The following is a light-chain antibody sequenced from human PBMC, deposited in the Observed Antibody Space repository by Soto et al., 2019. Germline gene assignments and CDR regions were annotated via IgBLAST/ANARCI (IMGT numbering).Light chain of an antibody. V-gene: IGKV1-5*01. CDR2: DAS. Sequence: QMTESTSTVEACVGDRGSVRCRASQTINKWLAWYQQKPGKAPQLLISDASTLQSGVPSRFSGSGSGTEFTLTISRLRPEDFATYYCQQYSDYSSFGHGTKVDIK. J-gene: IGKJ1*01. CDR1: QTINKW. CDR3: QQYSDYSS.